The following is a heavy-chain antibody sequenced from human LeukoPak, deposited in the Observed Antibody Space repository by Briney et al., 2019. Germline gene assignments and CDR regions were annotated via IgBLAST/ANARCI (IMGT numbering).Heavy chain of an antibody. CDR1: GFTFSTYW. V-gene: IGHV3-74*01. Sequence: PGGSLRPSCAASGFTFSTYWMHWVRQVPGKGLVWVSRINSDGSITTYADSVKGRFTISRDNAKNTLYLQMNSLRVEDTAVYYCAGGISATGGGWGQGTMVTVSS. D-gene: IGHD6-13*01. CDR2: INSDGSIT. CDR3: AGGISATGGG. J-gene: IGHJ3*01.